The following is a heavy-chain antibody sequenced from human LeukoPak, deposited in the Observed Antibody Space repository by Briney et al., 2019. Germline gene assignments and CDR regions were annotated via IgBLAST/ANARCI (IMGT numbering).Heavy chain of an antibody. J-gene: IGHJ4*02. D-gene: IGHD3-22*01. V-gene: IGHV3-30*02. Sequence: GGSLRLSCEASGFTFSSYGMHWVRQAPGKGLEWVAFIRYDGSNKYYADSVKGRFTISRDNSKNTLYLQMNSLRAEDTAVYYCAKDWSPTYYYDSSGYYYGYWGQGTLVTVSS. CDR1: GFTFSSYG. CDR3: AKDWSPTYYYDSSGYYYGY. CDR2: IRYDGSNK.